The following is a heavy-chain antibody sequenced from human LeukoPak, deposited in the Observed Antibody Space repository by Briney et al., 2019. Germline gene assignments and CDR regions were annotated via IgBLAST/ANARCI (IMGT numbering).Heavy chain of an antibody. J-gene: IGHJ3*02. V-gene: IGHV3-23*01. CDR1: GFTFSSYS. D-gene: IGHD6-6*01. Sequence: GGSLRLSCAASGFTFSSYSMNWVRQAPGKGLEWVSAVSGSGGSTYYADSVKGRFIISRDNSKNTLYLQMNSLRAEDTAVYYCAKGAFDLYSSSWEDAFDIWGQGTIVTVSS. CDR2: VSGSGGST. CDR3: AKGAFDLYSSSWEDAFDI.